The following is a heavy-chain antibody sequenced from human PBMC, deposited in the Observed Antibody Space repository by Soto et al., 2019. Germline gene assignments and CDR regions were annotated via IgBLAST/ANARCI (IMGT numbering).Heavy chain of an antibody. J-gene: IGHJ3*02. CDR2: IHGDGGGT. CDR3: AKDRMNHNSVWDPFDI. Sequence: PGGSLRLSCAASGFTFSNYAMSWVRQAPGKGIEWVSSIHGDGGGTFHADSVKGRFTISRDDSKSSLFLQMNSLRDEDTAVYYCAKDRMNHNSVWDPFDIWGQGTMVTVSS. CDR1: GFTFSNYA. D-gene: IGHD2-15*01. V-gene: IGHV3-23*01.